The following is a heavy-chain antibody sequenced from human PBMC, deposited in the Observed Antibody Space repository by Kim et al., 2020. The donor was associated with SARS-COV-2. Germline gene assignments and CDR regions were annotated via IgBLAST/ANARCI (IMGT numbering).Heavy chain of an antibody. CDR1: GYSISSGYY. Sequence: SETLSLTCTVSGYSISSGYYWGWIRQPPGKGLEWIGSIYHSGSTYYNPSLKSRVTISVDTSKNQFSLKLSSVTAADTAVYYCARRESTRYAPFDPLGQGT. V-gene: IGHV4-38-2*02. J-gene: IGHJ5*02. CDR2: IYHSGST. D-gene: IGHD3-16*01. CDR3: ARRESTRYAPFDP.